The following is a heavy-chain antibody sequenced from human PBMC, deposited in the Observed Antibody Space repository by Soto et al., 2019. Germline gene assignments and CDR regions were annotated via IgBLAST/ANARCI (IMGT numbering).Heavy chain of an antibody. CDR3: ARERAYYYGSGSSVVPDYYYGMDV. CDR1: GFTFSSYS. J-gene: IGHJ6*02. V-gene: IGHV3-21*01. CDR2: ISSSSSYI. D-gene: IGHD3-10*01. Sequence: GGSLRLSCAASGFTFSSYSMNWVRQAPGKGLEWVSSISSSSSYIYYADSVKGRFTISRDNAKNSLYLQMNSLRAEDTAVYYCARERAYYYGSGSSVVPDYYYGMDVWGQGTTVNVSS.